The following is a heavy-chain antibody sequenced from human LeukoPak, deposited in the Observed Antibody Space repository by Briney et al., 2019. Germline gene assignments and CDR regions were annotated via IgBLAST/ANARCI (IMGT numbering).Heavy chain of an antibody. V-gene: IGHV3-15*01. CDR2: IKSKTDGGTT. J-gene: IGHJ3*02. Sequence: PGGSLRLSCAASGFTFSNAWMSWVRQAPGKGLEWVGRIKSKTDGGTTDYAAPVKGRFTISRDDSKNTLYLQMNSLKTEDTAVYYCAKVPPGWFGELYDAFDIWGQGTMVTVSS. CDR3: AKVPPGWFGELYDAFDI. D-gene: IGHD3-10*01. CDR1: GFTFSNAW.